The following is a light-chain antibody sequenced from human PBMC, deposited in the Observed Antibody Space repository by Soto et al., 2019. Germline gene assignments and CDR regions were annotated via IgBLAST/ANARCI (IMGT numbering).Light chain of an antibody. CDR2: GAS. CDR1: QSVNSN. Sequence: EILMTQSPASLSVSPGEGATLSCRASQSVNSNLAWYQQKPGQAPRLLIYGASIRATGIPARFSGSGSGTEFTLTISSLQSEDFAVYYCHQYNNWWTFGQGTKVEIK. J-gene: IGKJ1*01. V-gene: IGKV3-15*01. CDR3: HQYNNWWT.